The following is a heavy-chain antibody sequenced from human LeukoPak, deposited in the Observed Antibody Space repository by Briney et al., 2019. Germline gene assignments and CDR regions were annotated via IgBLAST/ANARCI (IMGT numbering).Heavy chain of an antibody. J-gene: IGHJ4*02. CDR3: AKDIPNLAAAGYFFDY. CDR1: GFTFSSYG. D-gene: IGHD6-13*01. Sequence: GGSLRLSCAASGFTFSSYGMHWVRQAPGKGLEWVAVISYDGSNKYYADSVKGRFTISRDNSKNTLYLQMNSLRAEDTAVYYCAKDIPNLAAAGYFFDYWGQGTLVTVSS. V-gene: IGHV3-30*18. CDR2: ISYDGSNK.